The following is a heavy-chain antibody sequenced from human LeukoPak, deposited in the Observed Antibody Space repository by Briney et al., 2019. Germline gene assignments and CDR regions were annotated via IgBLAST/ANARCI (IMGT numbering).Heavy chain of an antibody. CDR2: IYYSGST. CDR3: ARDLLFGGDLNYFDY. D-gene: IGHD3-10*01. Sequence: PSETLSLTCTVSGGSISSGGYYWSWIRQHPGKGLEWIGYIYYSGSTYYNPSLKSRVTISVDTSKNQFSLKLSSVTAADTAVYYCARDLLFGGDLNYFDYWGQGTLVTVSS. V-gene: IGHV4-31*03. J-gene: IGHJ4*02. CDR1: GGSISSGGYY.